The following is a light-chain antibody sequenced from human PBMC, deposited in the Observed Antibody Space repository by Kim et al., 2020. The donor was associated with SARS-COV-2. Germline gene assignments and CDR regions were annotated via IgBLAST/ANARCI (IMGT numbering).Light chain of an antibody. Sequence: SVTPQEKVTITCRASQSIGTSLHWYQQRPDQTPKLLIKYASHSISGVPSRFSGSGSATDFTLTINSLEAEDAAAYYCHQSSSLPGTFGQGTKLEI. CDR2: YAS. J-gene: IGKJ2*01. CDR1: QSIGTS. CDR3: HQSSSLPGT. V-gene: IGKV6D-21*02.